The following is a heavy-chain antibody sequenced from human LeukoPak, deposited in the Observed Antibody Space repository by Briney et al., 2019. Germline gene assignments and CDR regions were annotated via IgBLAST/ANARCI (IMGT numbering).Heavy chain of an antibody. Sequence: GGSLRLSCAAAGFTFRKYKMKWVRQAPGKGLDWVASISSSSSYIYYADSLKGRFTISRDNANNSLYLQMNSLSAEDTAVYHCARDPIVVVPAATPGGSSYYYYYGLGVWGQGTSVSVSS. J-gene: IGHJ6*02. CDR3: ARDPIVVVPAATPGGSSYYYYYGLGV. CDR2: ISSSSSYI. V-gene: IGHV3-21*06. D-gene: IGHD2-2*01. CDR1: GFTFRKYK.